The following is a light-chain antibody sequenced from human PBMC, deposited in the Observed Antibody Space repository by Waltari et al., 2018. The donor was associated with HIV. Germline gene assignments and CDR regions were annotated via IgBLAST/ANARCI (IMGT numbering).Light chain of an antibody. Sequence: QSALTQPASVSGSPGQSITISSSAGSYSNGGFTSVPWYQQHPGTAPKVIIYEVNQRPSGVPTRFSGSKSGNTASLTISGLQIEDEADYYCRSNTDSSTALFGGGTKLTVL. V-gene: IGLV2-14*01. CDR1: SYSNGGFTS. J-gene: IGLJ2*01. CDR3: RSNTDSSTAL. CDR2: EVN.